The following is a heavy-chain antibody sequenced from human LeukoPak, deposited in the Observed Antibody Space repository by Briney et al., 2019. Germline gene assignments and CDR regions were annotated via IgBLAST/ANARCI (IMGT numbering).Heavy chain of an antibody. CDR1: GSTFSSYA. D-gene: IGHD3-22*01. J-gene: IGHJ4*02. CDR3: AKDLGYYYDSSGYYPIDY. CDR2: ISGSGGST. Sequence: GGSLRLSCAASGSTFSSYAMSWVRQAPGKGLEWVSAISGSGGSTYYADSVKGRFTISRDNSKNTLYLQMNSLRAEDTAVYYCAKDLGYYYDSSGYYPIDYWGQGTLVTVSS. V-gene: IGHV3-23*01.